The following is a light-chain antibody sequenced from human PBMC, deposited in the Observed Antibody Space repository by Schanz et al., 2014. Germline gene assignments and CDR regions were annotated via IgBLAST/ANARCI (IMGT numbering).Light chain of an antibody. CDR1: SSDIGGRAY. J-gene: IGLJ3*02. V-gene: IGLV2-23*02. Sequence: QSALTQPASVSGSPGQSITISCTGTSSDIGGRAYVSWYQQRPGKAPQLILYDVNSRPSGVSNRFSGSKSGNTASLTISGLQAEDEADYYCCSYAGSSTFLWVFGGGTKLTVL. CDR3: CSYAGSSTFLWV. CDR2: DVN.